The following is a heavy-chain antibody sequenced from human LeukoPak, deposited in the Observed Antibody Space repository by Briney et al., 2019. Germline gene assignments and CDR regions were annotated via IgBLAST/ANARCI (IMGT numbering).Heavy chain of an antibody. Sequence: PVGSLRLSCAASGFTFDDCAMHWVRQAPGKGLEWVSGISWNSGSIGYADSVKGRFTISRDNAKNSLYLQMNSLRAEDMALYYCAKGDGYNQGPDAFDIWGQGTMVTVSS. CDR1: GFTFDDCA. J-gene: IGHJ3*02. CDR2: ISWNSGSI. D-gene: IGHD5-24*01. V-gene: IGHV3-9*03. CDR3: AKGDGYNQGPDAFDI.